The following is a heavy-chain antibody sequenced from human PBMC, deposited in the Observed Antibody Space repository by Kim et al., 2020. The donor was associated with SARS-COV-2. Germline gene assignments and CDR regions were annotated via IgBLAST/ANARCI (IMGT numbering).Heavy chain of an antibody. V-gene: IGHV3-64*01. CDR3: ARESNDYGDYQDY. Sequence: GSLRLSCAASGFTFSSYAMHWVRQAPGKGLEYVSAISSNGGSTYYANSVKGRFTISRDNSKNTLYLQMGSLRAEDMAVYYCARESNDYGDYQDYWGQGTLVTVSS. CDR1: GFTFSSYA. D-gene: IGHD4-17*01. J-gene: IGHJ4*02. CDR2: ISSNGGST.